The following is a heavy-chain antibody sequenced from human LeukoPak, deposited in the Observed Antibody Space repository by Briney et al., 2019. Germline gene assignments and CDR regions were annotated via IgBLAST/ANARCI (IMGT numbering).Heavy chain of an antibody. CDR2: ISGDGGST. Sequence: GGSLRLSCAASGFTFDDYAMHWVRQAPGKGLEWVTLISGDGGSTYYADSVKGRFTISRDNSKNSLYLQMNSLRTEDTALYYCAKDVLRLLEWLFAFDYWGLGTLVTVSS. V-gene: IGHV3-43*02. CDR1: GFTFDDYA. D-gene: IGHD3-3*01. J-gene: IGHJ4*02. CDR3: AKDVLRLLEWLFAFDY.